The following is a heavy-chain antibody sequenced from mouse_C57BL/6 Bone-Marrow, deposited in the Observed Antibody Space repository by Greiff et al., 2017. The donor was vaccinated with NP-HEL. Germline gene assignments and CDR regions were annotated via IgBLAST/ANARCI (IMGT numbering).Heavy chain of an antibody. CDR1: GYTFTSYG. J-gene: IGHJ3*01. D-gene: IGHD2-4*01. V-gene: IGHV1-81*01. CDR3: ARWGLRAWFAY. Sequence: VKVVESGAELARPGASVKLSCKASGYTFTSYGISWVKQRTGQGLEWIGEIYPRSGNTYYNEKFKGKATLTADKSSSTAYMELRSLTSEDSAVYFCARWGLRAWFAYWGQGTLVTVSA. CDR2: IYPRSGNT.